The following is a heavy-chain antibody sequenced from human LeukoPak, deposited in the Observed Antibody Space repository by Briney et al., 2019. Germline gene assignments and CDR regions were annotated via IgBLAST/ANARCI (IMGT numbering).Heavy chain of an antibody. CDR2: IYTSGST. CDR1: GGSISSYY. V-gene: IGHV4-4*07. D-gene: IGHD6-13*01. J-gene: IGHJ4*02. CDR3: ARDRRPYSSSWYPSDY. Sequence: SETLSLTCTVSGGSISSYYWSWIRQPAGKGLEWIGRIYTSGSTNYNPSLKSRVTMSVDTSKNQFSLKLSSVTAADTAVYYCARDRRPYSSSWYPSDYWGQGTLVTVSS.